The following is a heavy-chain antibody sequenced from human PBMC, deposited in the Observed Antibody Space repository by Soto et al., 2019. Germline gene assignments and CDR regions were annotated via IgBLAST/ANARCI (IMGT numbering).Heavy chain of an antibody. CDR3: ARHVHNQGFEYYFDS. CDR1: CGSVSSSDSA. CDR2: IDYSVTI. J-gene: IGHJ4*02. V-gene: IGHV4-39*01. Sequence: PSEALSLTCHASCGSVSSSDSAWGLLRQWPGKGLEWIGTIDYSVTIYYIPSLKSRITISIDTSKNQISLKMTSVTAADTAVYYCARHVHNQGFEYYFDSWGQGTLVTVS. D-gene: IGHD1-1*01.